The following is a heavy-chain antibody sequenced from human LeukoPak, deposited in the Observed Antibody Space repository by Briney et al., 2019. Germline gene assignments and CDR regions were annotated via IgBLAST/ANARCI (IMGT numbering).Heavy chain of an antibody. CDR1: GYTFTGYY. CDR3: ARALGGELPPFDY. CDR2: INPNTGGT. D-gene: IGHD1-7*01. Sequence: ASVKVSCKASGYTFTGYYMHWVRQAPGQGLEWMGWINPNTGGTNYAQKFQGKVTMTRDTSISTAYMELSSLRSNDTAMYYCARALGGELPPFDYWGQGTLVTVSS. V-gene: IGHV1-2*02. J-gene: IGHJ4*02.